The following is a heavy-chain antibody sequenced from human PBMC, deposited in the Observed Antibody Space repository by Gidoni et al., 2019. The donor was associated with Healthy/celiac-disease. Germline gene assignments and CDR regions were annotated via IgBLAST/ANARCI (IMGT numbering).Heavy chain of an antibody. CDR2: ISGSGGST. D-gene: IGHD2-15*01. J-gene: IGHJ4*02. CDR1: GFTFSSYA. V-gene: IGHV3-23*01. CDR3: AKDRSGLLGYCSGGSCYPFDY. Sequence: EVQLLESGGGLVQPGGSLRLSCAASGFTFSSYAMSWVRQAPGKGLEVVSAISGSGGSTYYADSVKGRFTISRDKSKNTLYLQMNSLRAEDTAVYYCAKDRSGLLGYCSGGSCYPFDYWGQGTLVTVSS.